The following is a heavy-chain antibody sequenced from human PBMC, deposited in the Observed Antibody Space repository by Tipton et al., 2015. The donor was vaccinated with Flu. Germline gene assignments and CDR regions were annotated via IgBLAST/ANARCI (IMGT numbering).Heavy chain of an antibody. J-gene: IGHJ4*02. V-gene: IGHV4-39*02. Sequence: LRLSCTVSSGSIRSTNYFCAWIRQPPGKRLELIGSIYPSGTSYYNPSLKSRVTISLDTSKSNFSLNLSSVTAGDTAVYYCARLEGAFEGGHCVSSNCWINFWGQGTLVTVSS. CDR3: ARLEGAFEGGHCVSSNCWINF. CDR2: IYPSGTS. D-gene: IGHD2-2*01. CDR1: SGSIRSTNYF.